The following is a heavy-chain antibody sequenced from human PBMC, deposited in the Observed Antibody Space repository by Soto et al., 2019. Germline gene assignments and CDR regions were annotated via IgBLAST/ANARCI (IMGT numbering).Heavy chain of an antibody. V-gene: IGHV3-23*01. CDR3: AKAKNDYNWDNRPPFDY. J-gene: IGHJ4*02. CDR1: GFTLRNYA. CDR2: ISANDVGT. Sequence: GSLRLSCEASGFTLRNYAMTWVRQAPGKGLEWASLISANDVGTYYAESVKTRFTISTDQSRNTVYLQMDSLRADDTAIYYCAKAKNDYNWDNRPPFDYWGQGTLVTVSS. D-gene: IGHD1-20*01.